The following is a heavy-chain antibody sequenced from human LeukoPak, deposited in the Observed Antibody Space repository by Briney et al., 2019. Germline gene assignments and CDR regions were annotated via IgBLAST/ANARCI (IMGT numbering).Heavy chain of an antibody. D-gene: IGHD5-12*01. Sequence: SETLSLTCTVSGGSISSGSHYWSWIRQPAGKGLEWIGRIYTSGSTSHNPSLKSRVTISVDTSKNQFSLKLNSVTAADTAVYFCARGVATIRGDYFDYWGQGTLVTVSS. J-gene: IGHJ4*02. CDR3: ARGVATIRGDYFDY. V-gene: IGHV4-61*02. CDR1: GGSISSGSHY. CDR2: IYTSGST.